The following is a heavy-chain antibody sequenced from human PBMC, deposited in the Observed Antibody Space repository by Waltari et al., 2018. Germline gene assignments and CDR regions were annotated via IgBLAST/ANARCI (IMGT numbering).Heavy chain of an antibody. CDR3: ARDSGYSGYNSYSFDY. D-gene: IGHD5-12*01. CDR1: GFTFSSYW. Sequence: EVQLVESGGGLVQPGGSLRLPCAASGFTFSSYWMPWVRQAPGKGLEWVANIKQDGSVKYYVDSVRGRFTISRDNAKNSLYLQMNILRAEDTAVYYCARDSGYSGYNSYSFDYWGQGTLVTVSS. J-gene: IGHJ4*02. CDR2: IKQDGSVK. V-gene: IGHV3-7*01.